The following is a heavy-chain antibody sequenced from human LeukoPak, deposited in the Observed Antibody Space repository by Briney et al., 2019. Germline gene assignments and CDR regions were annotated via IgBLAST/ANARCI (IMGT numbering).Heavy chain of an antibody. CDR3: ARGFALDF. Sequence: SQTLSLTCDISGDTVSSNSAAWNWIRQSPSRGLEWLGRTYYRSKWYYDYAVSVKSRITISPDTSKNQHSLQLNSVTADDTAVYYCARGFALDFWGQGTMVTVSS. CDR1: GDTVSSNSAA. V-gene: IGHV6-1*01. CDR2: TYYRSKWYY. J-gene: IGHJ3*01.